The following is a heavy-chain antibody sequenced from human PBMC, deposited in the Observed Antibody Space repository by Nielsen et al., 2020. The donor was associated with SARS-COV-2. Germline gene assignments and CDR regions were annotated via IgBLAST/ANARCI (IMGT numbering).Heavy chain of an antibody. D-gene: IGHD6-19*01. Sequence: GGSLRLSCAASGVTFSSYAMSWVRQAPGKGLEWVSTVSGSGATSYYADSVKGRFTISRDNAENSLSLQMNSLRAEDTAVYYCARESVTGTDAFDIWGQGTVVTVSS. CDR2: VSGSGATS. CDR1: GVTFSSYA. V-gene: IGHV3-23*01. CDR3: ARESVTGTDAFDI. J-gene: IGHJ3*02.